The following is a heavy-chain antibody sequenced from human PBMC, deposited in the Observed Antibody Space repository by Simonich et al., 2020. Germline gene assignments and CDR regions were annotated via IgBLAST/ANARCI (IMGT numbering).Heavy chain of an antibody. V-gene: IGHV1-2*02. CDR1: GYTFTGYY. Sequence: QVQLVQSGAEVKKPGASVKVYCKAYGYTFTGYYMHWGRQAPGQGLEGMGWINPNSGGTNYAQKFQGRVTMTRDTSISTAYMELSRLRSDDTAVYYCARGASIAAAGTIDWGQGTLVTVSS. CDR3: ARGASIAAAGTID. D-gene: IGHD6-13*01. J-gene: IGHJ4*02. CDR2: INPNSGGT.